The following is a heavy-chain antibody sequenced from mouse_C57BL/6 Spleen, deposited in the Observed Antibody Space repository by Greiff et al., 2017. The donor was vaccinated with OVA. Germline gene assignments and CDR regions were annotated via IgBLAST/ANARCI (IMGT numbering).Heavy chain of an antibody. J-gene: IGHJ2*01. CDR3: ARSSITTVVDFDY. D-gene: IGHD1-1*01. CDR2: IDPSDSYT. Sequence: QVQLQQPGAELVMPGASVKLSCKASGYTFTSYWMHWVKQRPGQGLEWIGEIDPSDSYTNYNQKFKGKSTLTVDKSSSTAYMQLSSLTSEDSAVYYCARSSITTVVDFDYWGQGTTLTVSS. V-gene: IGHV1-69*01. CDR1: GYTFTSYW.